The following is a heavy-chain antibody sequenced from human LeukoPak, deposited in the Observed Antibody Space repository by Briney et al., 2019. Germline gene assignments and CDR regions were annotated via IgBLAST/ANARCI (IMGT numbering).Heavy chain of an antibody. V-gene: IGHV3-30*18. J-gene: IGHJ4*02. Sequence: GGSLRLPCAGSGFTFSSYGLHWVRQAPGKGLEWVALISYDGVNKYHADSVKGRFTISRDNSKNTLYLQMNSLKAEDTAVYYCAKWRNSWYYFDDWGQGTLVTVSS. CDR1: GFTFSSYG. CDR3: AKWRNSWYYFDD. CDR2: ISYDGVNK. D-gene: IGHD6-13*01.